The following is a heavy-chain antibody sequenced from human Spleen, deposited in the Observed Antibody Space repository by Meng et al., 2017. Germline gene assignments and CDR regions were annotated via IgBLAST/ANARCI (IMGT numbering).Heavy chain of an antibody. CDR3: ARVPDEDAFDI. CDR2: IWYDGSNK. D-gene: IGHD1-14*01. J-gene: IGHJ3*02. CDR1: GFTFSSYG. Sequence: GGPLRLSCAASGFTFSSYGMHWVRQAPGKGLEWVAVIWYDGSNKYYADSVKGRFTISRDNSKNTLYLQMNSLRAEDTAVYYCARVPDEDAFDIWGQGTMVTVSS. V-gene: IGHV3-33*01.